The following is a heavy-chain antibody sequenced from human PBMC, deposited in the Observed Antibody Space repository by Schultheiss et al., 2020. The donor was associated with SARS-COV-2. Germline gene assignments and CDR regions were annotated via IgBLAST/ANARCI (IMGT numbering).Heavy chain of an antibody. Sequence: GGSLRLSCAASGFTFSSYAMSWVRQAPGKGLEWVSAISGSGGSTYYADSVKGRFTISRDNSKNTLYLQMNSLRAEDTAMYYCARDLYGDYEFDYWGQGTLVTVSS. J-gene: IGHJ4*02. V-gene: IGHV3-23*01. CDR2: ISGSGGST. D-gene: IGHD4-17*01. CDR3: ARDLYGDYEFDY. CDR1: GFTFSSYA.